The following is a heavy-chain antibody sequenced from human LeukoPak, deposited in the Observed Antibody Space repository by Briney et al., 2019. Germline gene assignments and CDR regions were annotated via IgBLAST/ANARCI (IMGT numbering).Heavy chain of an antibody. CDR3: ARDSSGWFYYMDV. D-gene: IGHD6-19*01. Sequence: PGGSLRLSCAASGFTFSSYSMKWVRQAPGKGLEWVSSISSSSSYIYYADSVKGRFTISRDNAKNSLYLQMNSLRAEDTAVYYCARDSSGWFYYMDVWGKGTTVTVSS. J-gene: IGHJ6*03. CDR1: GFTFSSYS. CDR2: ISSSSSYI. V-gene: IGHV3-21*01.